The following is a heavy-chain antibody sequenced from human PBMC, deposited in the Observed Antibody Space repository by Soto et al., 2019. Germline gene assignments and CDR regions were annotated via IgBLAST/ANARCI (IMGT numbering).Heavy chain of an antibody. Sequence: PGGSLRLSCAASGFTFSSYAMTWVRQAPGKGLEWVSGVSGSGGSTYYADSVQGRFTISRDNSKDTLYLQMNSLRAEDTAVYYCTRHKGDCSGGSCPLPNYYYMDVWGKGTTVTVSS. CDR2: VSGSGGST. V-gene: IGHV3-23*01. CDR1: GFTFSSYA. J-gene: IGHJ6*03. CDR3: TRHKGDCSGGSCPLPNYYYMDV. D-gene: IGHD2-15*01.